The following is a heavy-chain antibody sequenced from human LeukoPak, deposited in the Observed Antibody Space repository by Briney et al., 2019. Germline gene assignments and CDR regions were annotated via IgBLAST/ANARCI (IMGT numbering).Heavy chain of an antibody. V-gene: IGHV1-46*01. CDR2: INPSGGST. Sequence: PGASVKVSCKASGGTFSSYAISWVRQAPGQGLEWMGIINPSGGSTSYAQKFQGRVTMTRDTSTSTVYMELSSLRSEDTAVYYCARWNIVGHYYFDYWGQGTLVTVSS. CDR3: ARWNIVGHYYFDY. J-gene: IGHJ4*02. CDR1: GGTFSSYA. D-gene: IGHD2/OR15-2a*01.